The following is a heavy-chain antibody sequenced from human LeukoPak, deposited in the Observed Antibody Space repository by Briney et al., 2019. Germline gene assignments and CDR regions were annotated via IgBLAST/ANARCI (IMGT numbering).Heavy chain of an antibody. Sequence: SETLTLSCSVSGVSFSSSAMNWVRQPPGKGLEWIGYIYYSGTIEYNPSLKSRVTISVDTSKNQVSLKLRSVTAADTTVYYCGISCGRYGIDDSGQGTLVTVSS. CDR2: IYYSGTI. D-gene: IGHD1-26*01. V-gene: IGHV4-59*08. CDR3: GISCGRYGIDD. CDR1: GVSFSSSA. J-gene: IGHJ4*02.